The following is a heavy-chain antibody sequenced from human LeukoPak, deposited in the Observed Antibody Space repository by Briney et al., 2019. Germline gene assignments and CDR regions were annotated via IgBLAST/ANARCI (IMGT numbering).Heavy chain of an antibody. J-gene: IGHJ4*02. CDR2: IYHSGSP. CDR3: ARVNINNWHSCDY. D-gene: IGHD1-1*01. V-gene: IGHV4-4*02. CDR1: GGSISSNNW. Sequence: PSETLSLTCAVSGGSISSNNWWGWVRQPPGKGLEWIGEIYHSGSPNYNPSLKSRVTISVDKSRNHFSLNLSSVAAADTAVYYCARVNINNWHSCDYWGQGTLLTVSS.